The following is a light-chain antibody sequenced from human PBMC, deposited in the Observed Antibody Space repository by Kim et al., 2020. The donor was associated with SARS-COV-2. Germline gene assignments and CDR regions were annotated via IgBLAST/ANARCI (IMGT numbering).Light chain of an antibody. CDR2: YDN. J-gene: IGLJ3*02. CDR1: SIGGKS. Sequence: SYELTQPPSVAVAPGQTAGISCGGNSIGGKSVHWFQLKPGQAPVLVIYYDNIRPSGIPERFSGSNSGSAATLTIRRVEAGDEDDYYCQVWDAGSDHWVFGGMTHLTVL. CDR3: QVWDAGSDHWV. V-gene: IGLV3-21*04.